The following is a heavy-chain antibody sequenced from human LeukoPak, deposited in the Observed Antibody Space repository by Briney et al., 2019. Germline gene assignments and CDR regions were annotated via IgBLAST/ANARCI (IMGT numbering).Heavy chain of an antibody. V-gene: IGHV3-74*01. CDR2: IKNHGNDT. D-gene: IGHD2-2*03. J-gene: IGHJ4*02. CDR1: GFTFTSHW. CDR3: ARDMDPTVFDF. Sequence: PGGSLRLSCAASGFTFTSHWMRWVRQTPGKGLEWASGIKNHGNDTAYADSVKGRFTISRDNARNTLYLQMDSLRAEDTAVYYCARDMDPTVFDFWGQGTLVTVSS.